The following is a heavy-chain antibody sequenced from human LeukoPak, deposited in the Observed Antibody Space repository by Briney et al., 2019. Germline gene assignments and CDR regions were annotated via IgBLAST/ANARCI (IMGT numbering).Heavy chain of an antibody. V-gene: IGHV1-69*02. CDR3: ATPSARKGSYGDYGDFDY. J-gene: IGHJ4*02. Sequence: SVKVSCKASGGTFSSYTISWVRQAPGQGLEWMGRIIPILGIANYAQKFQGRVTITADKTTSTAYMELSSLRSEDTAVDYCATPSARKGSYGDYGDFDYWGQGTLVTVSS. D-gene: IGHD4-17*01. CDR2: IIPILGIA. CDR1: GGTFSSYT.